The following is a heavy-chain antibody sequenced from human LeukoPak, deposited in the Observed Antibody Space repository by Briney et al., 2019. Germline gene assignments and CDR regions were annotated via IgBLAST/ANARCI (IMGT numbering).Heavy chain of an antibody. V-gene: IGHV3-7*01. Sequence: LSGGSLRLSCSASGFTFSNYWTSWVRQAPGKGLEWVANIKQDESEKYYVDSVKGRFTISRDNAKSSLYLQMNSLRAEDTAVYYCARALDSSSSRYQAFEEWGQGTLVTVSS. CDR3: ARALDSSSSRYQAFEE. CDR2: IKQDESEK. CDR1: GFTFSNYW. D-gene: IGHD2-2*01. J-gene: IGHJ4*02.